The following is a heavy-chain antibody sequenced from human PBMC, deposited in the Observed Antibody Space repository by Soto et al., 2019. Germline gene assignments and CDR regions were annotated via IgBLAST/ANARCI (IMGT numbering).Heavy chain of an antibody. V-gene: IGHV4-39*01. CDR1: GGSISNSPYY. D-gene: IGHD6-19*01. CDR3: ARNVFGSATTSFDY. Sequence: PSETLSLTFTVSGGSISNSPYYWGWIRQPPGKGLEWIGSIYYTGRTYYSPSLKSRVTISVDSSKNQFSLKLSSVTAADTAVYYCARNVFGSATTSFDYWGQGTLVTVSS. J-gene: IGHJ4*02. CDR2: IYYTGRT.